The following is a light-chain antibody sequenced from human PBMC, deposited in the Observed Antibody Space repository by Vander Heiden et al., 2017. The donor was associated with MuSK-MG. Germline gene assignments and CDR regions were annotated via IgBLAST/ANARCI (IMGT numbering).Light chain of an antibody. V-gene: IGKV3-20*01. CDR3: QQDGTSPFT. CDR2: GAS. J-gene: IGKJ3*01. CDR1: QSVSSSY. Sequence: EIVLTQSPGTLSLSPGERATLSCRASQSVSSSYLAWYQQTPGQAPRLLIYGASSRATGIPDRFSGSGSGTDFTLTINRLEPEDFAVYFCQQDGTSPFTFGHGTKVDIK.